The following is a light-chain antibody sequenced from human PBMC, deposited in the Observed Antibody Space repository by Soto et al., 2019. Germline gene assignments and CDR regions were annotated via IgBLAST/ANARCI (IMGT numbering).Light chain of an antibody. Sequence: DIQMTQSPSSVSASVGDRVTITCRASQGIGSWLAWYQQKPGKAPKLLIYAASSLQSGVPSRFSGSGSGTDVTLTISSLRFEDFATYYCQQANSFPWTFGQGTKVEIK. V-gene: IGKV1-12*01. CDR2: AAS. CDR3: QQANSFPWT. CDR1: QGIGSW. J-gene: IGKJ1*01.